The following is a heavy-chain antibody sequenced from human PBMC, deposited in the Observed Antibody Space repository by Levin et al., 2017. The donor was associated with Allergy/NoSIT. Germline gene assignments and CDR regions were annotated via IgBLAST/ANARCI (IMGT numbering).Heavy chain of an antibody. J-gene: IGHJ4*02. D-gene: IGHD3-22*01. Sequence: RSGGSLRLSCAASGFAFGRYAMTWVRQAPGKGLEWVSAISASADHKYYADSVKGRFTVSRDNSTNTLFLQMNSLRAEDSAVYYCAKFFDASGYYYFDHWGRGTLVTVSS. CDR2: ISASADHK. V-gene: IGHV3-23*01. CDR1: GFAFGRYA. CDR3: AKFFDASGYYYFDH.